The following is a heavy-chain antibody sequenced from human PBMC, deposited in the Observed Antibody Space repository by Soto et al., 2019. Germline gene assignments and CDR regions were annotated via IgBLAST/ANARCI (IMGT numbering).Heavy chain of an antibody. D-gene: IGHD6-13*01. CDR3: AKDQGSSWYEIDY. V-gene: IGHV3-23*01. CDR2: ISGSGGST. J-gene: IGHJ4*02. Sequence: EVQRLESGGGLVQPGGSLRLSCAASGFTFSNYAVTWVRQAPGKGLEWVSTISGSGGSTYYADSVKGRFTISRDNSKNTLYRQMNSLRAEDTAVYYCAKDQGSSWYEIDYWGQGSLVTVSS. CDR1: GFTFSNYA.